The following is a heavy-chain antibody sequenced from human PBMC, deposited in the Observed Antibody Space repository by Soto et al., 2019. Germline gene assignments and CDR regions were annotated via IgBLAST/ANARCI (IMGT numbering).Heavy chain of an antibody. CDR2: IYYHGNT. J-gene: IGHJ4*01. V-gene: IGHV4-39*01. CDR3: ARHDGFSSGWIFDY. Sequence: PSETLSLTCAVSCGPITRRTYSWGWIRQPPGKTLEWIGTIYYHGNTYSNPSLKSRVTISVDTSNNQLSLKLRSVTAADTAVYYCARHDGFSSGWIFDYWGHGTLVTVSS. D-gene: IGHD6-19*01. CDR1: CGPITRRTYS.